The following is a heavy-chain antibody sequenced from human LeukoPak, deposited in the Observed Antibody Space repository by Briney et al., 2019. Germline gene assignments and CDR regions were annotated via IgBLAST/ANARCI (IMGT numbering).Heavy chain of an antibody. J-gene: IGHJ4*02. V-gene: IGHV4-39*07. Sequence: PSGTLSLTCTVSGGSISSSSYYWGWIRQPPGKGLEWIGSIYYSGSTYYNPSLKSRVTISVDTSKNQFSLKLSSVTAADTAVYYCAGSPRSYYDILTGPDTLDYWGQGTLVTVSS. CDR3: AGSPRSYYDILTGPDTLDY. D-gene: IGHD3-9*01. CDR1: GGSISSSSYY. CDR2: IYYSGST.